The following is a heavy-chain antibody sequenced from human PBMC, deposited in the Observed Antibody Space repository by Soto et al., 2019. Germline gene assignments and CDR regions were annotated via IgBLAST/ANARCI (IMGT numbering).Heavy chain of an antibody. CDR1: AGSISSSSYS. V-gene: IGHV4-39*01. J-gene: IGHJ6*02. Sequence: PSQTLSLTGTVSAGSISSSSYSWGWIRKPPGKGLEWIGSIYYSGSTYYNPSLKSRVTISVDTSKNQFSLKLSSVTAADTAVYYCAGKGDYYYGMDVWGQGTTVTVAS. CDR2: IYYSGST. CDR3: AGKGDYYYGMDV.